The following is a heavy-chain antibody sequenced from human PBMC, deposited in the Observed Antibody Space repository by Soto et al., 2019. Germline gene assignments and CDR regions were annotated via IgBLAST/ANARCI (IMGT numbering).Heavy chain of an antibody. D-gene: IGHD6-6*01. CDR1: GGSFSGYY. CDR3: ARGLRGIAARTFDY. CDR2: INHSGST. V-gene: IGHV4-34*01. J-gene: IGHJ4*02. Sequence: SETLSLTCAVYGGSFSGYYWSWIRQPPGKGLEWIGEINHSGSTNYNPSLKSRVTISVDTSKNQFSLKLSSVTAADTAVYYCARGLRGIAARTFDYWGQGTLVTVSS.